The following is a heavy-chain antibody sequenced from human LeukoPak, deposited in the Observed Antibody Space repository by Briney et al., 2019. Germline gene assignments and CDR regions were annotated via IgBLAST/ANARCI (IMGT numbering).Heavy chain of an antibody. V-gene: IGHV4-34*01. CDR2: INHSGST. CDR3: ARTIPSTVTTRDDYYFDY. Sequence: SETLSLTCAVYGGSFSGYYWRWIRQPPGKGLEWIGEINHSGSTYYNPSLKSRVTISVGTSKNQFSLKLSSVTAADTAVYYCARTIPSTVTTRDDYYFDYWGQGTLVTVSS. CDR1: GGSFSGYY. J-gene: IGHJ4*02. D-gene: IGHD4-17*01.